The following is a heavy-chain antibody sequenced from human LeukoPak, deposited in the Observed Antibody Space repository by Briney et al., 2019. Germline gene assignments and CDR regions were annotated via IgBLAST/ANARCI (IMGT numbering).Heavy chain of an antibody. CDR2: ISGSGGST. Sequence: QPGGSLRLSCAASGFTFSSYGMRWVRQAPGKGLEWVSAISGSGGSTYYADSVKGRFTISRDNSKNTLYLQMNSLRAEDTAVYYCAKDQYSSSSCFDYWGQGTLVTVSS. CDR3: AKDQYSSSSCFDY. D-gene: IGHD6-6*01. J-gene: IGHJ4*02. CDR1: GFTFSSYG. V-gene: IGHV3-23*01.